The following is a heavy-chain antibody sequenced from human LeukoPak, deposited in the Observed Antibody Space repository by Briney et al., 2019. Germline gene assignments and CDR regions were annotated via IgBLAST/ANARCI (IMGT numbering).Heavy chain of an antibody. J-gene: IGHJ4*02. CDR2: IGGSAGTT. CDR1: GFTFSSYV. D-gene: IGHD3-16*01. CDR3: AKEGLMGEYRYFGY. V-gene: IGHV3-23*01. Sequence: GGSLRLSCAASGFTFSSYVMSWVRQAPGKGLEWVSAIGGSAGTTYYADSVKGRFTLSRDNSKNTLYLQMNSLRAEDTAVYYCAKEGLMGEYRYFGYWGRGLLVTVS.